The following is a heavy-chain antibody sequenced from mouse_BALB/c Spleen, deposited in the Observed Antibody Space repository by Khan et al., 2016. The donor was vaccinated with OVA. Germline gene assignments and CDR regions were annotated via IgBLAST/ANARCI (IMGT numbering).Heavy chain of an antibody. CDR2: IYYSGTV. J-gene: IGHJ1*01. V-gene: IGHV3-5*02. CDR3: ARDYGSLYWYFDV. CDR1: GISITSGNYR. Sequence: EVKLLESGPGLVKPSQTVSLTCTVTGISITSGNYRWSWIRQFPGNKLEWIGNIYYSGTVTYNPSLTSRTTITRDTSKNQFFLEMNSLTAEDKATYYCARDYGSLYWYFDVWGAGTTVTVAS. D-gene: IGHD1-1*01.